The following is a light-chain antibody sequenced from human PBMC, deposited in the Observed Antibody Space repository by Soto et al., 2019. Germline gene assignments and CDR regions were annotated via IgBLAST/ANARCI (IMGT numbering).Light chain of an antibody. CDR2: DAS. Sequence: EIVLTPSPATLSFSPGERATLSCRASQSVSSYLAWYQQKPGQAPRLLIYDASNRATGIPARFSGSGSGTDFTLTISSLEPEDFAVYYCQQRSNWPRTLGQGTKVDIK. V-gene: IGKV3-11*01. CDR3: QQRSNWPRT. J-gene: IGKJ1*01. CDR1: QSVSSY.